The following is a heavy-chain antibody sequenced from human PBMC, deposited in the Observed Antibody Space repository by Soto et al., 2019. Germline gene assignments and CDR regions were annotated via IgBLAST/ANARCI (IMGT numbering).Heavy chain of an antibody. Sequence: EVQLLDSGGDLVQPGGSLRLSCAVSGLTFKDHDMTWVRQAPGKGLEWVSAISGGGDTTYYADSVKGRFTLSRDNSRNTVFLQMDNLRIENPALYYFASKAWAVAYYFDFWGQGTLVTVSS. CDR1: GLTFKDHD. J-gene: IGHJ4*02. CDR3: ASKAWAVAYYFDF. V-gene: IGHV3-23*01. D-gene: IGHD6-19*01. CDR2: ISGGGDTT.